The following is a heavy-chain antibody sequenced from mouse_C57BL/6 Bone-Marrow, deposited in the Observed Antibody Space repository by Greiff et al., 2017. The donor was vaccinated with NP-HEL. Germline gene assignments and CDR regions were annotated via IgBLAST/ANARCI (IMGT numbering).Heavy chain of an antibody. D-gene: IGHD2-3*01. CDR2: IGPGSGST. J-gene: IGHJ1*03. Sequence: VQLKQSGAELVKPGASVKISCKASGYTFTDYYINWVKQRPGQGLEWIGKIGPGSGSTYYNEKFKGKATLTADKSSSTAYMQLSSLTSEDSAVYFCARWGYDGYYFHWYFDVWGTGTTVTVSS. CDR3: ARWGYDGYYFHWYFDV. CDR1: GYTFTDYY. V-gene: IGHV1-77*01.